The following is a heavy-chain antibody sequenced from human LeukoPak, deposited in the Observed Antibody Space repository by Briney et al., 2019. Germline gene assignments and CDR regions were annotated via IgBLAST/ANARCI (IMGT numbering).Heavy chain of an antibody. Sequence: SETLSLTCVVSGYSISSGYYWGWIRQPPGKGLEWIGSIYYSGSTYYNPSLKSRVTVSVDTSKNQFSLKLSSVTAADTAVYYCARTDDSTDYWGQGTLVTVSS. CDR1: GYSISSGYY. J-gene: IGHJ4*02. D-gene: IGHD3-3*01. CDR3: ARTDDSTDY. CDR2: IYYSGST. V-gene: IGHV4-38-2*01.